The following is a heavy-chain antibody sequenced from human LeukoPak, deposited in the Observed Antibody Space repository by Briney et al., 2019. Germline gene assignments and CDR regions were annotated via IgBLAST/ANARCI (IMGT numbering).Heavy chain of an antibody. V-gene: IGHV1-46*01. CDR3: AKIGRRYDFWTGYYEEEVDYMDV. D-gene: IGHD3-3*01. Sequence: ASVKVSCKASGYTFTSYYMHWVRQAPGQGLEWMGIINPSGGSTSYAQKFQGRVTMTRDTSTSTVYMELSSLRSEDTAVYYCAKIGRRYDFWTGYYEEEVDYMDVWGKGTTVTVSS. J-gene: IGHJ6*03. CDR1: GYTFTSYY. CDR2: INPSGGST.